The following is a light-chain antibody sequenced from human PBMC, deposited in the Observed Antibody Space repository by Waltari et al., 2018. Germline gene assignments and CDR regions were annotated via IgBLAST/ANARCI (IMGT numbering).Light chain of an antibody. J-gene: IGLJ2*01. CDR2: GKN. Sequence: SSELTQDPAVSVALGQTVRITCQGDSLRSYYASWYQPKPGPAPVLVIYGKNNRPSGIPDRVAGSSSGNTASLTITGAQAEDEADYYCNSRDSSGNHVVFGGGTKLTVL. CDR1: SLRSYY. CDR3: NSRDSSGNHVV. V-gene: IGLV3-19*01.